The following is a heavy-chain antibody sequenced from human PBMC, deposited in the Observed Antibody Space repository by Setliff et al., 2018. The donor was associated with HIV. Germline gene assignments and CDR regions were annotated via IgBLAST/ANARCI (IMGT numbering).Heavy chain of an antibody. V-gene: IGHV5-51*01. CDR3: ARHLRGGYCSGGSCFNDAFDI. CDR1: GYSFTSYW. D-gene: IGHD2-15*01. J-gene: IGHJ3*02. Sequence: PGESLKISCKGSGYSFTSYWIGWVRQMPGKGLEWMGITYPGDSDTRYSPSFQGQVTISADKSISTAYLQWSSLKASDTAMYYCARHLRGGYCSGGSCFNDAFDIWGQGTMVTVSS. CDR2: TYPGDSDT.